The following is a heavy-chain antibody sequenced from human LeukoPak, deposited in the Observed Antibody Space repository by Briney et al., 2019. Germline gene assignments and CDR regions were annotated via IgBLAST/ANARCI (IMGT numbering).Heavy chain of an antibody. D-gene: IGHD6-13*01. CDR1: GGTFSSYA. V-gene: IGHV1-69*05. CDR3: ARGGYSSSWTFDY. CDR2: IIPIFGTA. J-gene: IGHJ4*02. Sequence: SVKVSCKASGGTFSSYAISWVRQAPGQGLEWMGGIIPIFGTANYAQKFQGRVTITTDESTSTAYMELSSLRSEDTAVYYCARGGYSSSWTFDYWGQGTLVTVSS.